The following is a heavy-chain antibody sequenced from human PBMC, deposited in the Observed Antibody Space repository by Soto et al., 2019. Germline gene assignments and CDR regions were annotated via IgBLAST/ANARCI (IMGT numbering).Heavy chain of an antibody. V-gene: IGHV1-8*01. D-gene: IGHD6-19*01. J-gene: IGHJ6*02. CDR2: MNPNSGNT. CDR1: GYTFASYD. Sequence: ASVKVSCKASGYTFASYDINWVRQATGQGLEWMGWMNPNSGNTGYAQKFQGRVTMTRNTSISTAYMELSSLRSEDTAVYYCARRTVAGTTAGYYYYYYGMDVWGQGTTVTVS. CDR3: ARRTVAGTTAGYYYYYYGMDV.